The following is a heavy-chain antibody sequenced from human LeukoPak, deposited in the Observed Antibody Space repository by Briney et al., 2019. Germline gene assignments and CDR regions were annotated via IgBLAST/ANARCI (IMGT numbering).Heavy chain of an antibody. J-gene: IGHJ6*03. V-gene: IGHV1-69*06. CDR2: IIPIFGTA. D-gene: IGHD3-22*01. Sequence: SVKVSCRASGGTFSSYAISWVRQAPGQGLEWMGGIIPIFGTANYAQKFQGRVTITADKSTSTAYMELSSLRSEDTAVYYCARVTYYDSSGYHYYYYYMDVWGKGTTVTVSS. CDR1: GGTFSSYA. CDR3: ARVTYYDSSGYHYYYYYMDV.